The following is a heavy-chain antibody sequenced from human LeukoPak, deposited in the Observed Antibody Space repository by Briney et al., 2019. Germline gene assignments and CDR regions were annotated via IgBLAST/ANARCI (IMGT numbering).Heavy chain of an antibody. CDR2: IYYSGTT. V-gene: IGHV4-59*01. J-gene: IGHJ3*02. CDR1: GGSISTCY. Sequence: SETLSLTCTVSGGSISTCYWSWIRQPPGEGLEWIGSIYYSGTTNSNPSLKSRATILVDTSKNHLSLKVSSVTAADTAVYYCARGASGTLYDAFDIWGQGTMVTVSS. CDR3: ARGASGTLYDAFDI. D-gene: IGHD1-26*01.